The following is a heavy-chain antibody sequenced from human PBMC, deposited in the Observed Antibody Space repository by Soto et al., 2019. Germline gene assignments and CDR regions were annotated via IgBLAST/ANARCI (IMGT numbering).Heavy chain of an antibody. Sequence: SETLSLTCTVSGGSISSGGYYWSWIRQHPGKGLEWIGYIYYSGSTYYNPSLKSRVTISVDTSKNQFSLKLSSVTAADTAVYYCARETIFGVVNLRYMDVWGKGTTVTVSS. V-gene: IGHV4-31*03. J-gene: IGHJ6*03. D-gene: IGHD3-3*01. CDR2: IYYSGST. CDR3: ARETIFGVVNLRYMDV. CDR1: GGSISSGGYY.